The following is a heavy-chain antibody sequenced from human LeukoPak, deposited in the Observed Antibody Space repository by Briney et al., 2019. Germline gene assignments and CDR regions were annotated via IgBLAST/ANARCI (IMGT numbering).Heavy chain of an antibody. V-gene: IGHV4-31*03. CDR3: ASGYYDSSGYPQGWFDP. D-gene: IGHD3-22*01. J-gene: IGHJ5*02. Sequence: SETLSLTCTVSGGSISSGGYYWSWIRQHPGKGLEWIGYIYYSGSTYYNPSLKSRVTISVDTSKNQFSLKLSSVTAADTAVYYCASGYYDSSGYPQGWFDPWGQGTLVTVSS. CDR2: IYYSGST. CDR1: GGSISSGGYY.